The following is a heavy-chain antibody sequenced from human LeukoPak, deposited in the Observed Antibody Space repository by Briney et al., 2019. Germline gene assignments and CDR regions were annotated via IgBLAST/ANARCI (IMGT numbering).Heavy chain of an antibody. CDR3: ARGALYTWGSYRYGDYFDY. Sequence: GSSVKVSCKASGGTFSSYAISWVRQAPGQGLEWMGRIIPILGIANYAQKFQGRVTITADKSTSTAYMELSSLRSEATAVYYCARGALYTWGSYRYGDYFDYWGQGTLVTVSS. V-gene: IGHV1-69*04. CDR1: GGTFSSYA. D-gene: IGHD3-16*02. CDR2: IIPILGIA. J-gene: IGHJ4*02.